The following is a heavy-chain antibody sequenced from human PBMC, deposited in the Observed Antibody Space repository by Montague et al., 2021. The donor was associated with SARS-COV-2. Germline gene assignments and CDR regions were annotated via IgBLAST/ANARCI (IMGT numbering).Heavy chain of an antibody. V-gene: IGHV4-59*01. J-gene: IGHJ4*02. Sequence: SETLSLTCSVSRDYMYSYYWSWLRQPPGKRLEWIGQIYDSGTTKYDPSLKSRVTISIDTSKNQFSLNLSSVTAADTAVYYCARARLQLRGYYFDFWGQGTLVTVSS. CDR3: ARARLQLRGYYFDF. CDR1: RDYMYSYY. D-gene: IGHD5-24*01. CDR2: IYDSGTT.